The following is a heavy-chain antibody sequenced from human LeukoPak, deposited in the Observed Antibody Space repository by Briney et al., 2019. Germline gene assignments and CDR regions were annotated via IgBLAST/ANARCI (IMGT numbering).Heavy chain of an antibody. CDR1: GGTFSSYT. J-gene: IGHJ4*02. D-gene: IGHD3-22*01. CDR2: IIPILGIA. Sequence: SVKVSCKASGGTFSSYTISWVRQAPGQGLEWMGRIIPILGIANYAQKFQGRVTITADKSTSTAYMELSSLRAEDTAVYYCARYYDSSGYYYGYWGQGTLVTVS. CDR3: ARYYDSSGYYYGY. V-gene: IGHV1-69*02.